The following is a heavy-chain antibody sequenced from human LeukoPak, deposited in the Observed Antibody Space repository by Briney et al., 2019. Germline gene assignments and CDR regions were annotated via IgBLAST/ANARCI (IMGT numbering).Heavy chain of an antibody. D-gene: IGHD3-10*01. Sequence: PSQTLSLTCTVSGGSISSGDYYWSWIRQPPGKGLEWIGYIYYSGSTYYNPSLKSRVTISVDTSKNQFSLKLSSVTAADTAVYFCARDIIIRGIINWGQGTQVTVSA. J-gene: IGHJ4*02. CDR3: ARDIIIRGIIN. V-gene: IGHV4-30-4*01. CDR2: IYYSGST. CDR1: GGSISSGDYY.